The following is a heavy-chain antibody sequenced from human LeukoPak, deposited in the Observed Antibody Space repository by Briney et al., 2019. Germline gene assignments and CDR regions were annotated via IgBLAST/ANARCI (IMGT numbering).Heavy chain of an antibody. V-gene: IGHV3-33*01. J-gene: IGHJ4*02. CDR2: MWSDGNNK. D-gene: IGHD1-26*01. CDR1: GFTFSNYG. Sequence: GGSLRLSCVASGFTFSNYGMNWVRQAPGRGLQWVAIMWSDGNNKYSSDSLKGRFTISRDDSKNTLYLHMTSLEIEDTAVYYCTTDLVGATQFDYWGQGTLVTASS. CDR3: TTDLVGATQFDY.